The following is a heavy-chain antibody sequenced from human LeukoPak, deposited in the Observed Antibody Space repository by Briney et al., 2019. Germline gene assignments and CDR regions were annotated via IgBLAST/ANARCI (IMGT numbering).Heavy chain of an antibody. D-gene: IGHD3-3*02. CDR2: MNPNSGNT. V-gene: IGHV1-8*01. CDR1: GYTFTSYD. J-gene: IGHJ4*02. CDR3: ARGIFLTPDNDY. Sequence: ASVKVSCKASGYTFTSYDINWVRQAPGQGLEWMGWMNPNSGNTGYAQKFQGRVTMTRNTSISTAYMELSSLRSEDTAVYYCARGIFLTPDNDYWGQGTLVTVSS.